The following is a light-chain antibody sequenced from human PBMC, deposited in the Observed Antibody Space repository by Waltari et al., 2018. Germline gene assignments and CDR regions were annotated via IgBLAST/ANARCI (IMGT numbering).Light chain of an antibody. CDR1: HNVRNK. V-gene: IGKV3-15*01. Sequence: EIVVTQSPATLSVSPGERATLFCMASHNVRNKLAWYQQNLGQAPRLLIYGASIRTTDFPTRFSGSGSETEFALTITNVQPEDCAIDYWQQYHEWPPLAFGQGTRLEI. J-gene: IGKJ5*01. CDR3: QQYHEWPPLA. CDR2: GAS.